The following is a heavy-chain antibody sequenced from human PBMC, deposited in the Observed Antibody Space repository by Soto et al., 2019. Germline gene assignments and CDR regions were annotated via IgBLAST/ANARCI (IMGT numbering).Heavy chain of an antibody. Sequence: ASVKVSCKASGYTFTSYYMHWVRQAPGQGLEWMGIINPSGGSTSDEQKFQGRVTMTRDTSTSTVYMELSSLRSEDTAVYYCARVNGRGRLLWFGEKGYYFDYWGQGTLVTVSS. CDR2: INPSGGST. CDR3: ARVNGRGRLLWFGEKGYYFDY. CDR1: GYTFTSYY. D-gene: IGHD3-10*01. V-gene: IGHV1-46*01. J-gene: IGHJ4*02.